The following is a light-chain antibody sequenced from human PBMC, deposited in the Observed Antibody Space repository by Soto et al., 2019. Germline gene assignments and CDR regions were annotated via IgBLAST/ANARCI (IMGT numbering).Light chain of an antibody. CDR3: QQDYRSPWP. V-gene: IGKV4-1*01. CDR2: WAS. J-gene: IGKJ1*01. Sequence: DIVMTQSPDSLAVSLGERATINCKSSPSVLYRSNTKNYLAWYQQKPGQPPQLLIYWASTRESGVPDRISGRGSRTDFTLTISSLQAEDVSVYYCQQDYRSPWPFGQRTNVEIK. CDR1: PSVLYRSNTKNY.